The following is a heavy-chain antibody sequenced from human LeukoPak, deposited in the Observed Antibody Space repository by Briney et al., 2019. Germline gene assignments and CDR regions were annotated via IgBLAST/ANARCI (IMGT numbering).Heavy chain of an antibody. D-gene: IGHD2/OR15-2a*01. J-gene: IGHJ4*02. CDR1: GDSVSSSTAA. CDR2: TYYRSRWTY. V-gene: IGHV6-1*01. CDR3: ARFEYGAPDY. Sequence: SQTLSLTCAISGDSVSSSTAAWNWIRQSPSRGLEWLGRTYYRSRWTYEYTTSVKGRITINADTSENQFSLQLKSVTPEDTAVYYCARFEYGAPDYWGQGTLVTVS.